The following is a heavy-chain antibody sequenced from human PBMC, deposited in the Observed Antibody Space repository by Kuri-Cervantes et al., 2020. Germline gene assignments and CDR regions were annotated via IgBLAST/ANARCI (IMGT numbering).Heavy chain of an antibody. D-gene: IGHD2-21*02. CDR2: ISSSGKTI. V-gene: IGHV3-11*01. CDR3: AKDRKPTAINAFDI. CDR1: GFTFSDYY. Sequence: GESLKISCAASGFTFSDYYMSWIRQAPGKGLEWVSYISSSGKTIYYADSVKGRFTISRDNAKNSLYLQMNSLRAEDTALYYCAKDRKPTAINAFDIWGQGTMVTVSS. J-gene: IGHJ3*02.